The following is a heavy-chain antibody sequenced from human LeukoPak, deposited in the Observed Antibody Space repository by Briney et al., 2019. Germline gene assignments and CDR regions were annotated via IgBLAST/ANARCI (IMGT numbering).Heavy chain of an antibody. CDR2: IWYDGSNK. V-gene: IGHV3-33*01. CDR3: ARGSSGDYGFDY. J-gene: IGHJ4*02. Sequence: GGSLRLSCAASGFTFSSYGMHWVRQAPGKGLEWVAVIWYDGSNKYYADSVKGRSTISRDNSKNTLYLQMNSLRAEDTAVYYCARGSSGDYGFDYWGQGTLVTVSS. D-gene: IGHD4-17*01. CDR1: GFTFSSYG.